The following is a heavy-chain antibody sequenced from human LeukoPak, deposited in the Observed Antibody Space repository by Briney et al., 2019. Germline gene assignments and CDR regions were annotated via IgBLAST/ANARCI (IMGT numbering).Heavy chain of an antibody. Sequence: PGGSLRPSRAASGFTFSRYGMHWVRQAPGKGLEWVAFIRSDGTNKYYADSVKGRFPISRDNSKNTLYLQVNNLKPEDTAMYYCAKSDYAEGGIEYWGQGTLVTVSS. J-gene: IGHJ4*02. CDR1: GFTFSRYG. D-gene: IGHD4-17*01. CDR3: AKSDYAEGGIEY. V-gene: IGHV3-30*02. CDR2: IRSDGTNK.